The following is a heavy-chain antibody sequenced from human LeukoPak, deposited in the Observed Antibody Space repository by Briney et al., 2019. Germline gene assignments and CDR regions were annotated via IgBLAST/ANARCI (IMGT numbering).Heavy chain of an antibody. CDR2: IYTSGST. CDR1: GGSISSGRYY. Sequence: SETLSLTCTVSGGSISSGRYYWSWIRQPAGKGLEWIGRIYTSGSTNYNPSLKSRVTISVDTSKNQFSLKLSSVTAADTAVYYCAREGEGYCSSTSCYAVYYYYYMDVWGKGTMVTISS. J-gene: IGHJ6*03. D-gene: IGHD2-2*01. CDR3: AREGEGYCSSTSCYAVYYYYYMDV. V-gene: IGHV4-61*02.